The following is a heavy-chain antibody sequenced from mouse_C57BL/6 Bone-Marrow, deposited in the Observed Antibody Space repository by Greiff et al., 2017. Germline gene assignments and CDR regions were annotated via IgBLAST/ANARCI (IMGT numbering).Heavy chain of an antibody. CDR3: ARYGSSPFYFDY. D-gene: IGHD1-1*01. CDR2: IYPGSGNT. CDR1: GYTFTDYY. Sequence: QVQLQQSGAELVRPGASVKLSCKASGYTFTDYYINWVKQRPGQGLEWIARIYPGSGNTYYNEKFKGKATLTAEKSSSTAYMQLSSLTSEDSAVYFCARYGSSPFYFDYWGQGTTLTVSS. V-gene: IGHV1-76*01. J-gene: IGHJ2*01.